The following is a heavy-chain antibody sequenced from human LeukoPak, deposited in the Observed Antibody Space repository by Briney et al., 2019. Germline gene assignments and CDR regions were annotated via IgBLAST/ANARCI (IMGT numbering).Heavy chain of an antibody. V-gene: IGHV3-7*01. CDR2: IKQDGSEK. D-gene: IGHD1-26*01. J-gene: IGHJ5*02. CDR3: ASIVGATAKGNWFDP. Sequence: PGGSLRLSCAASGFTFSSYWMSWVRQAPGKGLEWVANIKQDGSEKYYVDSVKGRFTISRDNAKNSLYLQMNSLRAEGTAVYYCASIVGATAKGNWFDPWGQGTLVTVSS. CDR1: GFTFSSYW.